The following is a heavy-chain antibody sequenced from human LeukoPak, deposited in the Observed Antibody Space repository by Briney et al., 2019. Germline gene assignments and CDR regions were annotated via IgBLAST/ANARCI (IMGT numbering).Heavy chain of an antibody. Sequence: PGGSLRLSCAASGFTFSNAWMSWVRQAPGKGLEWVSSISSSSSYIYYADSVKGRFTISRDNAKNSLYLQMNSLRAEDTAVYYCAQGDSSGWYGGVADFDYWGQGTLVTVSS. CDR2: ISSSSSYI. CDR1: GFTFSNAW. V-gene: IGHV3-21*01. D-gene: IGHD6-19*01. CDR3: AQGDSSGWYGGVADFDY. J-gene: IGHJ4*02.